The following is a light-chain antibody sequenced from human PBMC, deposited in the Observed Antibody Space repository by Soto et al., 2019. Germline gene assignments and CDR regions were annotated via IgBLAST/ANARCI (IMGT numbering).Light chain of an antibody. Sequence: DIQMTQSPSTLSASVGDRVTTTCRASQSISSLLAWYQQKPGKAPKLLIYKASSLESGVPSRFSGSGSGTEFTLTISSLQPEDFAVYYCQQYGSSGTFGQGTRLEIK. CDR2: KAS. CDR1: QSISSL. V-gene: IGKV1-5*03. CDR3: QQYGSSGT. J-gene: IGKJ5*01.